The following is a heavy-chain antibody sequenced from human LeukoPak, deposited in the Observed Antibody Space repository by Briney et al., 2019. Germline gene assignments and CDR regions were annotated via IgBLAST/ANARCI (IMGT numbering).Heavy chain of an antibody. D-gene: IGHD3-22*01. CDR3: ARGQIDLLRNYFDS. Sequence: GGSLRLSCAASEFSFSDAWMNWVRQAPGKGLEWLSIIYAGGNSVSADSVKGRFIISRDNSRNTVHLQMNSLRDDDTAVYYCARGQIDLLRNYFDSWGPGTLVAVSS. J-gene: IGHJ4*02. CDR2: IYAGGNS. CDR1: EFSFSDAW. V-gene: IGHV3-66*01.